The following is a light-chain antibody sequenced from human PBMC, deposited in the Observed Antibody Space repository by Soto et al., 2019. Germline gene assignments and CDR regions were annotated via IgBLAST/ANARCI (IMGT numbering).Light chain of an antibody. CDR3: SSYTSRSTVV. J-gene: IGLJ1*01. CDR2: EVS. Sequence: QSVLTQPASVSGSPGQSITISCTGTSGDVGAYNYVSWYQHHPGEAPKVMIYEVSNRPSGVSYRFSGSKSGNRASLTISGLQAEDEADYYCSSYTSRSTVVFGTGTKLTVL. CDR1: SGDVGAYNY. V-gene: IGLV2-14*01.